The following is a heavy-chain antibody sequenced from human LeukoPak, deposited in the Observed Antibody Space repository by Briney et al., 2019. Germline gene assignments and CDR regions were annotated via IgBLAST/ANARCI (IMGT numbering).Heavy chain of an antibody. Sequence: PSESLSLTCTVSGASISSHYWSWIRQPPGKGLEWIGDFPYSGSTNYNPSLKSRVTISVDTSKNQFSLKLTSVAAADTAVYYCARAGGVHNTPMDLDFWGQGILVTVSS. CDR1: GASISSHY. D-gene: IGHD5-18*01. V-gene: IGHV4-59*11. CDR2: FPYSGST. J-gene: IGHJ4*02. CDR3: ARAGGVHNTPMDLDF.